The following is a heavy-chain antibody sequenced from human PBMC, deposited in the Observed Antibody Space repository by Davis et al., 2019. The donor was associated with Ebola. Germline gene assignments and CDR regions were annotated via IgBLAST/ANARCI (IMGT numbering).Heavy chain of an antibody. CDR1: GYSFTNYA. Sequence: ASVKVSCKASGYSFTNYAMHWVRHAPGQRLEWMGWINVCNGNTDYSQKFHDRVTITRDTSASTAYMELNSLRFEDTAVYYCARGLPTSVLYSGRGGYWGQGTLVTVSS. D-gene: IGHD1-26*01. CDR3: ARGLPTSVLYSGRGGY. V-gene: IGHV1-3*01. CDR2: INVCNGNT. J-gene: IGHJ4*02.